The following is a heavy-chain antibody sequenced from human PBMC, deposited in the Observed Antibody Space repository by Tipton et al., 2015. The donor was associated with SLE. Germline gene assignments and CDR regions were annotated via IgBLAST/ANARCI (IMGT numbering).Heavy chain of an antibody. J-gene: IGHJ4*02. V-gene: IGHV4-59*11. CDR3: ARGPSIPYSSSWYGIDY. CDR1: GGSISSHY. Sequence: TLSLTCTVSGGSISSHYWSWILQPPGKGLEWIGYIYYSGSTTYNPSLTSRVTISVDTSKKQFSLKLSSVTPADTAVYYCARGPSIPYSSSWYGIDYWGQGTLVTVSS. CDR2: IYYSGST. D-gene: IGHD6-13*01.